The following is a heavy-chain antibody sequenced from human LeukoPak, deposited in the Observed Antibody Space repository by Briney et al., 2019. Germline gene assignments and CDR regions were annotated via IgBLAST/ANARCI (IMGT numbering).Heavy chain of an antibody. Sequence: KPSETLCLTCTISGGSISSYYWSWIRQPAGKGLEWIGRIYTSGSTNYNTSLKSRVTMSVDTSKNQFSLKLSSVTAADTAVYYCARAGYYYDSSGYYSFDYWGQGTLVTVSS. CDR3: ARAGYYYDSSGYYSFDY. V-gene: IGHV4-4*07. CDR1: GGSISSYY. CDR2: IYTSGST. J-gene: IGHJ4*02. D-gene: IGHD3-22*01.